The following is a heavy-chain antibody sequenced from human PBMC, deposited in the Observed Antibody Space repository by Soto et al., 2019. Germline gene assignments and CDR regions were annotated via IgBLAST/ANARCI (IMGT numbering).Heavy chain of an antibody. CDR1: GGSFSGYY. J-gene: IGHJ5*02. CDR2: INHSGST. CDR3: ARGVPYCSGGSCYSYWFDP. D-gene: IGHD2-15*01. V-gene: IGHV4-34*01. Sequence: QVQLQQWGAGLLKPSETLSLTCAVYGGSFSGYYWSWIRQPPGKGLAWIGEINHSGSTNYNPSLKSRVTISVDTSKNQFSLKLSSVTAADTAVYYCARGVPYCSGGSCYSYWFDPWGQGTLVTVSS.